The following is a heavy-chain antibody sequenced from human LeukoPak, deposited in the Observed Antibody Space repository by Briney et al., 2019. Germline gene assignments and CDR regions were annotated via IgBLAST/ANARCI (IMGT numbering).Heavy chain of an antibody. V-gene: IGHV3-74*01. J-gene: IGHJ4*02. CDR2: INSDGSST. CDR3: TPLDYSFDY. Sequence: GGSLRLSCAASGFTFSDYWMHWVRQAPGKGLVWVSRINSDGSSTNYADSVKGRFTISGDNAKNTLYLQMNSLRAEDTAVYYCTPLDYSFDYWGQGTLVTVSS. D-gene: IGHD3/OR15-3a*01. CDR1: GFTFSDYW.